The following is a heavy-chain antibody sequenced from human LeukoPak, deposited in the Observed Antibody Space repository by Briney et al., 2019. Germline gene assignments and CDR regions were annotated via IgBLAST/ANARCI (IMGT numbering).Heavy chain of an antibody. CDR3: VRHSGTSRIFGFDC. J-gene: IGHJ4*02. Sequence: PSETLSLTCTVSGGSISTYYWSWIRQPPGKGLDWIGYVYYSGSTNYNSSLKSRVTISVDTSKSQFSLKLSSVTAADTAVYYCVRHSGTSRIFGFDCWGQGTLVTVSS. CDR2: VYYSGST. CDR1: GGSISTYY. V-gene: IGHV4-59*01. D-gene: IGHD3-3*01.